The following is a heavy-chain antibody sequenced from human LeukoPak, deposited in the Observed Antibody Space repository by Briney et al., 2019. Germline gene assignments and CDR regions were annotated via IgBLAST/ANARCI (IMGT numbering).Heavy chain of an antibody. CDR2: ISGSGGST. Sequence: GGSLRLSCAASGSTFSSYAMSWVRQAPGKGLEWVSAISGSGGSTYYADSVKGRFTISRDNSKNTLYLQMNSLRAEDTAVYYCAKLGGYSYGTFDYWGQGTLVTVSS. J-gene: IGHJ4*02. CDR3: AKLGGYSYGTFDY. CDR1: GSTFSSYA. D-gene: IGHD5-18*01. V-gene: IGHV3-23*01.